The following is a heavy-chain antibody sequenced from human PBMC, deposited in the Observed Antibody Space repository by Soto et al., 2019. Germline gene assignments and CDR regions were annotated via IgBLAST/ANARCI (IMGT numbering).Heavy chain of an antibody. CDR1: GYTFTSYG. J-gene: IGHJ5*02. D-gene: IGHD2-2*01. V-gene: IGHV1-18*01. CDR2: ISAYNGNT. Sequence: QVQLVQSGAEVKKPEASVKVSCKASGYTFTSYGISWVRQAPGQGLEWMGWISAYNGNTNYAQKLQGRVTMTTDTCASTAYMELSSLRADDTAVYYCARVPNYCSRASCYGFNLFAPLGQGTLVTVSS. CDR3: ARVPNYCSRASCYGFNLFAP.